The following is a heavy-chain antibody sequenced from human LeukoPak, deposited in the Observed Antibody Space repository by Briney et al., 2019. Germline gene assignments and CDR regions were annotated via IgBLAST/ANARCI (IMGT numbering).Heavy chain of an antibody. CDR2: IYYSGST. CDR1: GGSSSSNY. J-gene: IGHJ6*03. D-gene: IGHD3-3*01. V-gene: IGHV4-59*01. CDR3: AKNRRIFGRTLQRHYMDV. Sequence: HPSETLSLTCTVSGGSSSSNYWSWIRQPPGKGLEWIGYIYYSGSTNYNPSLKSRVTISVDTSKNQFSLKLSSVTAADTAVYYCAKNRRIFGRTLQRHYMDVWGKGTTVAVSS.